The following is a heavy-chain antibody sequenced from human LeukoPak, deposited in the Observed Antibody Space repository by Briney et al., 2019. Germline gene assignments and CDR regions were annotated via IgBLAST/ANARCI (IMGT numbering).Heavy chain of an antibody. Sequence: PSETLSLTCAVSGGSISSGGYSWSWIRQPPGKGLEWIGYIYHSGSTYYNPSLKSRVTISVDTSKNQFSLKLSSVTAADTAVYYCARVAHWCGGDCYSKVEDAFDIWGQGTMVTVSS. CDR3: ARVAHWCGGDCYSKVEDAFDI. D-gene: IGHD2-21*02. CDR2: IYHSGST. V-gene: IGHV4-30-2*01. J-gene: IGHJ3*02. CDR1: GGSISSGGYS.